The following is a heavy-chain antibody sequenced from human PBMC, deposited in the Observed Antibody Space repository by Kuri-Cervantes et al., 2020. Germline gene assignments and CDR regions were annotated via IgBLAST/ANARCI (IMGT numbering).Heavy chain of an antibody. V-gene: IGHV3-15*01. J-gene: IGHJ4*02. CDR3: ATLPQQLETDY. D-gene: IGHD6-13*01. CDR2: IKSKTDGGTT. Sequence: GGSLRLSCTASGFTFGDYAMSWFRQAPGKGLEWVGRIKSKTDGGTTDYAAPVKGRFTISRDNSKNTLYLQMNSLRAEDTAVYYCATLPQQLETDYWGQGTLVTVSS. CDR1: GFTFGDYA.